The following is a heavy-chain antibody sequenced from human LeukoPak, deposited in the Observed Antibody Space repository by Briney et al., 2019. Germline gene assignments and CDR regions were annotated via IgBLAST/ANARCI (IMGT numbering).Heavy chain of an antibody. J-gene: IGHJ4*02. Sequence: SKTLSLTCDVSGGSATSTNWWTWVRQPPGKGLEWIGAVHLDGRTNYNPSLKSRLIMSVDLPENHISLKLTSVTAADTAVYHCAREGGFYRPLDYSGQGTLVTVSP. V-gene: IGHV4-4*02. CDR1: GGSATSTNW. D-gene: IGHD3-3*01. CDR3: AREGGFYRPLDY. CDR2: VHLDGRT.